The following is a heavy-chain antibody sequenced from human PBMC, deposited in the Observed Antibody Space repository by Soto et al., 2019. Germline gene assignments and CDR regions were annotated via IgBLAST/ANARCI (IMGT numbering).Heavy chain of an antibody. Sequence: LGESLKISCKGSGYSFTSYWIGWVRQMPGKGLEWMGIIYPGDSDTRYSPSLQGQVTISADKSISTAYLQWSSLKASDTAMYYCARGGGSYPLYYYYGMDVWGQGTTVTVSS. CDR1: GYSFTSYW. J-gene: IGHJ6*02. CDR3: ARGGGSYPLYYYYGMDV. V-gene: IGHV5-51*01. D-gene: IGHD1-26*01. CDR2: IYPGDSDT.